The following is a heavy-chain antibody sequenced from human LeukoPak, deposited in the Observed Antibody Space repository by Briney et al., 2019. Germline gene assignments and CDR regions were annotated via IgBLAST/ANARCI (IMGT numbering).Heavy chain of an antibody. CDR2: ISYDGSNK. Sequence: QSGGSLRLSCAASGFTFSSYAMHWVRQAPGKGLEWVAVISYDGSNKYYADSVKGRFTISRDNSKNTLYLQMNSLRAEDTAVYYCAKDRSRQWLVGYYFDYWGQGTLVTVSS. D-gene: IGHD6-19*01. J-gene: IGHJ4*02. CDR3: AKDRSRQWLVGYYFDY. CDR1: GFTFSSYA. V-gene: IGHV3-30*04.